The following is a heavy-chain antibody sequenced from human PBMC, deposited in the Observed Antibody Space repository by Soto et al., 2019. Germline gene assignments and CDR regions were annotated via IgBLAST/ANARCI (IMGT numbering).Heavy chain of an antibody. CDR2: IYHSGST. Sequence: QLQLQESGSGLVKPSQTLSLTCAVSGGSISSGGYSWSWIRQPPGKGLEWIGYIYHSGSTYYNPSHKSRVTISVDRSKNQFSLKLSSVTAADTAVYYCARDRGAKDAFDIWGQGTMVTVSS. D-gene: IGHD3-10*01. J-gene: IGHJ3*02. CDR1: GGSISSGGYS. V-gene: IGHV4-30-2*01. CDR3: ARDRGAKDAFDI.